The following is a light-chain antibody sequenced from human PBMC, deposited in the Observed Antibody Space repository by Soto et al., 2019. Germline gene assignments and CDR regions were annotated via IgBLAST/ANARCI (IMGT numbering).Light chain of an antibody. Sequence: DIQMTQSPSTLSASVGDRVTITCRASQSISTWLAWYQQKPGKAPKLLIYKASTLESGVPSRFSGSGSGTELTLTISSLQPDDFSTYYCQQYNNYPRTFGGGTKVEIK. CDR1: QSISTW. CDR3: QQYNNYPRT. J-gene: IGKJ4*01. CDR2: KAS. V-gene: IGKV1-5*03.